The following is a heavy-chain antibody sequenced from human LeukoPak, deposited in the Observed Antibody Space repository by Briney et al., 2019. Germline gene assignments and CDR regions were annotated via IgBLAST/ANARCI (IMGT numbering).Heavy chain of an antibody. CDR2: ISSSGGNT. V-gene: IGHV3-23*01. D-gene: IGHD5-12*01. J-gene: IGHJ4*02. CDR1: GFTFSSYA. Sequence: GGSLRLSCAASGFTFSSYAMSWVRQAPGKGLEWVSAISSSGGNTYYADSVKGRFTISRDNSKNTLYLQMNSLRAEDTAVYYCAKGGSDYDYHGYSFDYWGQGALVTVSS. CDR3: AKGGSDYDYHGYSFDY.